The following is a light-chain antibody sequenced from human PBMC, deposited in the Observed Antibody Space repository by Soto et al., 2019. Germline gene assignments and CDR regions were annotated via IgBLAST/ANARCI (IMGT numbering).Light chain of an antibody. V-gene: IGKV3-15*01. CDR1: PSVGRN. Sequence: EILMTQSPATLSLSPGERATLSCRASPSVGRNLAWYQQKSGQAPRLLIYGASTRATGVPARLSGSGSGTEFTLTISSLQSEDFAVYYCQQYSAWPSWTFGQGTKVEIK. CDR3: QQYSAWPSWT. J-gene: IGKJ1*01. CDR2: GAS.